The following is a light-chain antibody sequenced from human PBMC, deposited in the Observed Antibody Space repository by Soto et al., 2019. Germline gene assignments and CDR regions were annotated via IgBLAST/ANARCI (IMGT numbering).Light chain of an antibody. V-gene: IGKV3-11*01. J-gene: IGKJ5*01. Sequence: EIMLTQSPATLSLSPGERATLSCRASQSVSSYLAWYQQKPGQAPRLLIYDASNRATGIPARFSGSGSGTDFTLTISSLDPEDFAVYYCQQRSSWPSITFGQGTRLEIK. CDR2: DAS. CDR1: QSVSSY. CDR3: QQRSSWPSIT.